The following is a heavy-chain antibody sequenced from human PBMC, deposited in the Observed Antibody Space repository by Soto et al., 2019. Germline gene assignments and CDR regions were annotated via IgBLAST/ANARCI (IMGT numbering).Heavy chain of an antibody. Sequence: EVRLVESGGGLVQPGGSLRLSCAASGFSVSSNYMTWVRQAPGKGLEWVSLVYNGGATHYAASVKGRFTITTHSSQSTLFLQMNSVRTEDTATYYCVRGRYGSEIHWSQGTKVTVSS. D-gene: IGHD3-10*01. CDR3: VRGRYGSEIH. V-gene: IGHV3-53*04. CDR2: VYNGGAT. J-gene: IGHJ4*02. CDR1: GFSVSSNY.